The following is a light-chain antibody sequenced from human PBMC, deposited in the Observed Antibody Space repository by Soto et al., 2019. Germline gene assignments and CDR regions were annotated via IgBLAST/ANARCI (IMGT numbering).Light chain of an antibody. J-gene: IGKJ1*01. CDR3: QQYSSELWT. V-gene: IGKV1-5*03. CDR1: QTVSTW. Sequence: DIQMTQSPSTLSASVGDRVAITCRASQTVSTWLAWYQQKPGKPPNLLIYKASTLQSGVPPRFSGSGSGTDFTLTISSLQPEDFATYYCQQYSSELWTFGQGTTVEIK. CDR2: KAS.